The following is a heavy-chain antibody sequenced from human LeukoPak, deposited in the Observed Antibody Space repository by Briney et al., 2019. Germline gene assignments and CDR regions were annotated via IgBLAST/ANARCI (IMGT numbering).Heavy chain of an antibody. CDR3: ARVVRDWFDP. V-gene: IGHV1-69*15. CDR2: IIPKFDTT. J-gene: IGHJ5*02. CDR1: GGTFSNYA. Sequence: SVTVSCKASGGTFSNYALSWVRQAPGQGLEWMGIIIPKFDTTTYAQKFQGRVTFTADDFTSTAYLELVSLRSEDTAVYYCARVVRDWFDPWGQGTLVTVSS.